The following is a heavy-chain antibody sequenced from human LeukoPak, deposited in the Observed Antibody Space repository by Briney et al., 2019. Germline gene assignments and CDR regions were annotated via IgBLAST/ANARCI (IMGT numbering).Heavy chain of an antibody. CDR3: ARAELTGDGVDY. CDR2: IWYDGSNK. D-gene: IGHD7-27*01. Sequence: RSLRLSCAASGFTFSSYGMHWVRQAPGKGLEWVAVIWYDGSNKYYADSVKGRFTISRDNSKNTLYLQMNSLRAEDTAVYYCARAELTGDGVDYWGQGTLVTVSS. CDR1: GFTFSSYG. J-gene: IGHJ4*02. V-gene: IGHV3-33*01.